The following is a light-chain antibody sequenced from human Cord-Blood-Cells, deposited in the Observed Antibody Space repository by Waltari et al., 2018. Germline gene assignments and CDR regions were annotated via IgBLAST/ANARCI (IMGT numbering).Light chain of an antibody. CDR3: QQRST. Sequence: DIQMTQSPSSLSASVGDRVTITCRASQSISSYLNWYQQKPGKAPKLLIYAASSLQSGVPSRFSGSGSGIDFTLTISSLQPEDFATYYCQQRSTFGGGTKVEIK. V-gene: IGKV1-39*01. CDR1: QSISSY. J-gene: IGKJ4*01. CDR2: AAS.